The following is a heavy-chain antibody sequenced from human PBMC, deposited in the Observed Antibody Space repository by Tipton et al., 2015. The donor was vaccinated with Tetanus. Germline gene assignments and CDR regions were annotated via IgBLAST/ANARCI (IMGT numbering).Heavy chain of an antibody. V-gene: IGHV3-33*01. CDR3: AREADCSGGSCFSGDFDT. J-gene: IGHJ4*02. Sequence: SLRLSCAASGFILSSYGIHWVRQAPGKGLEWLAVSWYDGTDKYYADSVKGRFTISRDNSKNTLYLQMNSLRAEDTALYYCAREADCSGGSCFSGDFDTWGPGTQVTVSS. CDR2: SWYDGTDK. D-gene: IGHD2-15*01. CDR1: GFILSSYG.